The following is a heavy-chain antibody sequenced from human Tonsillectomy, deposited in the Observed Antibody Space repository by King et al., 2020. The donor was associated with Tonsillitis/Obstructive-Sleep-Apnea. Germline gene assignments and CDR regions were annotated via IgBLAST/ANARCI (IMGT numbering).Heavy chain of an antibody. CDR3: AKLTARGARAFDI. Sequence: EVQLVQSGAEVKKPGESLKISCQASGYTFSTYWIAWVRQMPGKGLEWMGIIYPGDSDTRYSPSFQGQVTISADKSISTAYLQWSSLEASDTAMYYCAKLTARGARAFDIWGQGTMVTVSS. CDR1: GYTFSTYW. CDR2: IYPGDSDT. D-gene: IGHD2-21*02. J-gene: IGHJ3*02. V-gene: IGHV5-51*01.